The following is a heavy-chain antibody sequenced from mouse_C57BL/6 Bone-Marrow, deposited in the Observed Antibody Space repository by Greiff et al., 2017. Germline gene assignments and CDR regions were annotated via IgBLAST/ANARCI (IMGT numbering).Heavy chain of an antibody. CDR3: ARHADGNDYGFAY. CDR2: ISNGGGST. J-gene: IGHJ3*01. V-gene: IGHV5-12*01. Sequence: EVMLVESGGGLVQPGGSLKLSCAASGFTFSDYYMYWVRQTPEKRLEWVAYISNGGGSTYYPDTVKGRFTISRDTAKNTLYLQMSRLKSEDTAMYYCARHADGNDYGFAYWGQGTLVTVSA. CDR1: GFTFSDYY. D-gene: IGHD2-4*01.